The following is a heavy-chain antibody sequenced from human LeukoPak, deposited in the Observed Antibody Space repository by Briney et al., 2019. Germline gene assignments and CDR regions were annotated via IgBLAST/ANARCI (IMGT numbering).Heavy chain of an antibody. CDR3: ARGPRYYDFWSGYFDGMDV. D-gene: IGHD3-3*01. Sequence: GASVKVSCKASGYTFTSYGISWVRQAPGQGLEWMGWINAYNGNTNYAQKLQGRVTMTTDTSTSTAYVELRSLRSDDTAVYYCARGPRYYDFWSGYFDGMDVWGQGTTVTVSS. CDR2: INAYNGNT. J-gene: IGHJ6*02. V-gene: IGHV1-18*01. CDR1: GYTFTSYG.